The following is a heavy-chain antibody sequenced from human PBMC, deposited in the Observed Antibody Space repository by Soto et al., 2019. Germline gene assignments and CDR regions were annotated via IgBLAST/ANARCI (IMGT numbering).Heavy chain of an antibody. CDR1: GFTFSSYW. J-gene: IGHJ6*02. V-gene: IGHV3-7*01. CDR2: IKHDGSEK. CDR3: ARQGGRRTYYYYYGMDV. D-gene: IGHD3-16*01. Sequence: EVQLVESGGGLVQPGGSLRLSCTASGFTFSSYWMSWVRQAPGKGLEWVANIKHDGSEKSYVDSVKGRFTISTDNAKNSVFLQMNSLRAEDTAVYYCARQGGRRTYYYYYGMDVWGQGTTVTVSS.